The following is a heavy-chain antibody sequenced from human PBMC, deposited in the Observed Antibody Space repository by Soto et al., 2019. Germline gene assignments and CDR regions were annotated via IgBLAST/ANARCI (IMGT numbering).Heavy chain of an antibody. V-gene: IGHV4-59*01. CDR1: GGSISGYY. D-gene: IGHD6-13*01. J-gene: IGHJ6*02. CDR2: IYYSGST. CDR3: ARASVDSSSGINYYYYGMDF. Sequence: ETLSLTCNVSGGSISGYYLRLIRQTPGNGLEWIVSIYYSGSTNHNPSLKSRVTISVDTSKNQFSLKLSSVTAADTALYYCARASVDSSSGINYYYYGMDFWGQGTTVTVSS.